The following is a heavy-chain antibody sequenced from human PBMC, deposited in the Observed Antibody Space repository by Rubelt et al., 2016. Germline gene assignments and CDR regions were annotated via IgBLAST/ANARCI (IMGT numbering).Heavy chain of an antibody. CDR1: GGSVSGYY. V-gene: IGHV4-59*02. CDR3: AGVLARSNLDAFDI. Sequence: QVQLQESGPGLVKPSETLSLTCNVSGGSVSGYYWSWIRQPPGKGLEWIGYIAHSGTTNYNPSLKSRVTLSVDASKHRISLWGTFGTPADTACYFCAGVLARSNLDAFDIWGQGTMVTVSS. J-gene: IGHJ3*02. CDR2: IAHSGTT.